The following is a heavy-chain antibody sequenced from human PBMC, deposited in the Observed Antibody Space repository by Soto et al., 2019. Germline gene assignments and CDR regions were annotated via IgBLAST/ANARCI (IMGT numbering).Heavy chain of an antibody. D-gene: IGHD1-26*01. V-gene: IGHV3-30*03. J-gene: IGHJ4*02. CDR2: ISNDGTSE. CDR3: AGGSGSYYV. CDR1: GFTFSNFG. Sequence: QVQVVESGGGVVHPEKSLRLSCAASGFTFSNFGMHWVRQAPGKGLEWVAVISNDGTSENYAQSVKGRFTISRDNSKNTLYLQMNSLRAEDTAVYYCAGGSGSYYVWVQGTLVTVSS.